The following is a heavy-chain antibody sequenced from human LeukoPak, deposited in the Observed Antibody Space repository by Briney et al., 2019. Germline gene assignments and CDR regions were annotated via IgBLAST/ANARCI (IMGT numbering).Heavy chain of an antibody. CDR2: ISSSSRNT. J-gene: IGHJ5*02. CDR3: ARDRVISWPVACWFDH. V-gene: IGHV3-21*01. CDR1: GFTFSSYS. D-gene: IGHD3-22*01. Sequence: GGSLRLSCAASGFTFSSYSMNWVSQAPGKGLEWVSSISSSSRNTFYAHSGKGRFTISRDNAKSSLYLQMNSLRAEDTAVYYCARDRVISWPVACWFDHWGQGTLVTVSS.